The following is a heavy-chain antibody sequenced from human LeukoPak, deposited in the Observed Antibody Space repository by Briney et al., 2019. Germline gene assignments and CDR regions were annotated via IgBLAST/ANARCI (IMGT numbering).Heavy chain of an antibody. CDR2: IWFDGTNK. J-gene: IGHJ4*02. Sequence: GGSLRLSCAASGFTFSNGMHWVRQAPGKGLEWVAGIWFDGTNKSYGDSVKGRFTISRDTSKNTVYLQMIGLRGEDSAVYYCARDVRGGSSRPENFDYWGQGTLVTVSS. CDR3: ARDVRGGSSRPENFDY. D-gene: IGHD1-26*01. CDR1: GFTFSNG. V-gene: IGHV3-33*01.